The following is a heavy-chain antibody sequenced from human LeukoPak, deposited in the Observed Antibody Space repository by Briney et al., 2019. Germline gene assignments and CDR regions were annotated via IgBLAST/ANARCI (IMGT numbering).Heavy chain of an antibody. CDR1: GFILSSYS. CDR3: ARVDSGSACAS. CDR2: ISRNGENT. Sequence: GGSLRLSCAASGFILSSYSMHWVRQAPGKGLEFVSAISRNGENTYYANSVKGRFTISRDISKNTLYLQMGSLRPDDMAVYYCARVDSGSACASWGQGILVTVSS. D-gene: IGHD6-19*01. V-gene: IGHV3-64*01. J-gene: IGHJ1*01.